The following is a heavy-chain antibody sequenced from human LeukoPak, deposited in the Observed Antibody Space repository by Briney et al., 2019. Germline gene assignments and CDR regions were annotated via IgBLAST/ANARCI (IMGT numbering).Heavy chain of an antibody. CDR2: MNPNSGNT. Sequence: ASVKVSCKASGYTFTSYDINWVRQATGQGLEWMGWMNPNSGNTGYAQKFQGRVTMTRNTSISTAYMELSSLRSEDTAVYYCARSYDFWSGFDYWGQGTLVTVSS. V-gene: IGHV1-8*01. CDR1: GYTFTSYD. CDR3: ARSYDFWSGFDY. D-gene: IGHD3-3*01. J-gene: IGHJ4*02.